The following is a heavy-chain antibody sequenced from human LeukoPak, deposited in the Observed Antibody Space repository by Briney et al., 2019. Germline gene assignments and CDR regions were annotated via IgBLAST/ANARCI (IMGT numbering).Heavy chain of an antibody. CDR1: GFTFSTYT. D-gene: IGHD3/OR15-3a*01. CDR3: AAGLVTPY. J-gene: IGHJ4*02. CDR2: VSSRSSYI. Sequence: GGSLRLSCAASGFTFSTYTLNWVRQAPGKGLEWVSSVSSRSSYIYYADSVKGRFTISRDNAKNSLYLQMNSLRVEDTAVYYCAAGLVTPYWGQGTLSPSPQ. V-gene: IGHV3-21*01.